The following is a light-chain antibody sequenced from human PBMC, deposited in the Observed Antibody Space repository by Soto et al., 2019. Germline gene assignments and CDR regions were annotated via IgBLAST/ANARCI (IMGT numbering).Light chain of an antibody. Sequence: QSALTQPASVSGSPGQSITISCTGTSSDVGGYNYVSWYQQHPGKAPKLMIYEVNNRPSGVSNRFPGSKSGNTASLTISGLQAEDEADYYCGSYTSSSTGGFGTGTKLTVL. J-gene: IGLJ1*01. CDR3: GSYTSSSTGG. CDR1: SSDVGGYNY. V-gene: IGLV2-14*01. CDR2: EVN.